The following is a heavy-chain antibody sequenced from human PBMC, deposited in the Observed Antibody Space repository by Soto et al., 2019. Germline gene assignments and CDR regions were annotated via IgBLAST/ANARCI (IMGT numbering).Heavy chain of an antibody. CDR2: ISSSGDTT. V-gene: IGHV3-23*01. J-gene: IGHJ6*04. D-gene: IGHD1-1*01. Sequence: GGSLRLSCAASGFTFSSYTMSWVRQAPGKGLEWVSAISSSGDTTYYADSVKGRFTISRDNSKNTLYLQMNSLRAEDTAVYYCAKDPGTAGATGGGDIWGKGTTVTVSS. CDR1: GFTFSSYT. CDR3: AKDPGTAGATGGGDI.